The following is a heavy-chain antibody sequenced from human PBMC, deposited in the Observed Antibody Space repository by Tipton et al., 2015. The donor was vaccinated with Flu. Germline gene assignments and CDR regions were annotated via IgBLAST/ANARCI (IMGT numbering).Heavy chain of an antibody. CDR3: ARSISSHRRFAGSGDYYYYMDV. CDR1: GYSISSGYY. J-gene: IGHJ6*03. V-gene: IGHV4-38-2*01. Sequence: TLSLTCAVSGYSISSGYYWGWIRQPPGKGLEWIGSIYHSGSTYYNPSLKSRVTISVDTSKNQFSLKLSSVTAADTAVYYCARSISSHRRFAGSGDYYYYMDVWGKGTTVTVSS. D-gene: IGHD3-16*01. CDR2: IYHSGST.